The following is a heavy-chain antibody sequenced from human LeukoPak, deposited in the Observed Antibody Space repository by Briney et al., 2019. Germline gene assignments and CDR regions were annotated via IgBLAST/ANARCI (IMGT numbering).Heavy chain of an antibody. CDR3: ARGTFLRYYYDSSGSLFDY. CDR1: GFTFSSYA. J-gene: IGHJ4*02. Sequence: GRSLRLSCAASGFTFSSYAMHWVRQAPGKGLEWVAVISYDGSNKYYADSVKGRFTISRDNSKNTLYLQMNSLRAEDTAVYYCARGTFLRYYYDSSGSLFDYWGQGTLVTVSS. CDR2: ISYDGSNK. V-gene: IGHV3-30-3*01. D-gene: IGHD3-22*01.